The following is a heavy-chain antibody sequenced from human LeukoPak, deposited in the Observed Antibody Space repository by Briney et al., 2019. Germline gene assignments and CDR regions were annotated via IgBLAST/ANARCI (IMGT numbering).Heavy chain of an antibody. D-gene: IGHD2-15*01. V-gene: IGHV3-74*01. CDR1: GFTFSRFW. CDR3: ARLYVVVAGTNYFYYYGVDV. Sequence: GGSLRLSCAASGFTFSRFWMHWVRQAPGKGLVWVSRINSDGSDADYADSVKGRFTISRDNAKNTLYLQMNSLRAEDTAVYFCARLYVVVAGTNYFYYYGVDVWGQGTTVTVSS. J-gene: IGHJ6*02. CDR2: INSDGSDA.